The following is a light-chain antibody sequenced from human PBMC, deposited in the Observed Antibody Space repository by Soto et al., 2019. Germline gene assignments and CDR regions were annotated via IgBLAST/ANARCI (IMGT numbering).Light chain of an antibody. CDR1: NIGSKS. CDR3: QVWDSSSDRVV. Sequence: SYELTQPPSVSVAPGKTARITCGGNNIGSKSVHWYQQKPGQAPVLVIYYDSDRPSGIPERFSGSNSGNTAPLTISRVEAGDEADYYCQVWDSSSDRVVFGGGTKLTVL. J-gene: IGLJ2*01. V-gene: IGLV3-21*04. CDR2: YDS.